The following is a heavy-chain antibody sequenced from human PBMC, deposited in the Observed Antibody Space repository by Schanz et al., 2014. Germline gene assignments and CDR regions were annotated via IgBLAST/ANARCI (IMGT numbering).Heavy chain of an antibody. V-gene: IGHV3-30*18. J-gene: IGHJ4*02. D-gene: IGHD3-22*01. CDR2: ISYHGSER. CDR3: AKSYDTSGYSGFDY. CDR1: GFSFSDYG. Sequence: QVQLVESGGGVVQPGRSLRLSCAGSGFSFSDYGMHWVRQAPGRGLECVAVISYHGSERYYADSVKGRFTISRDNSKNTLYLQMNSLRTEDTAVYFCAKSYDTSGYSGFDYWGQGTLVTVSS.